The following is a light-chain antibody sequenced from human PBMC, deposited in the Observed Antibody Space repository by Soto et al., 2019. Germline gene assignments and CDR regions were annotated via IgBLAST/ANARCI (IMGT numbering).Light chain of an antibody. V-gene: IGLV2-8*01. CDR2: EVS. J-gene: IGLJ2*01. CDR1: SSDVGDYNY. Sequence: QSALTQPPSASGSLGQSVTIPCTGTSSDVGDYNYVSWYQQHPGKVPKLMIYEVSKRPSGVPDRFSGSKSGNTASLTVSGLQAEDEADYYCSSFAGSPVVFGGGTKVTVI. CDR3: SSFAGSPVV.